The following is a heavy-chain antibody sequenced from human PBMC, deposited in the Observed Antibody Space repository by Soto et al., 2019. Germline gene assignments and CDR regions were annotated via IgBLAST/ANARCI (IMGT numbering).Heavy chain of an antibody. V-gene: IGHV1-69*01. CDR2: IIPIFGTA. Sequence: QVQLVQSGAEVKKPGSSVKVSCKASGGTFSSYAISWVRQAPGQGLEWMGGIIPIFGTANYAQKFQGRGSITADESTGTAYTELRILRSEDTVLYVCARETGTNFGVVIMSRVRHYGIDVWGQGTTVTVSS. D-gene: IGHD3-3*01. J-gene: IGHJ6*02. CDR3: ARETGTNFGVVIMSRVRHYGIDV. CDR1: GGTFSSYA.